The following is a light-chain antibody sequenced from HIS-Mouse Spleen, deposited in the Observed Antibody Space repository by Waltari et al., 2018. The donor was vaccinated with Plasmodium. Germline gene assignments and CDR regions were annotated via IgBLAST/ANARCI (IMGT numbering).Light chain of an antibody. CDR3: QSADSSGTPNWV. V-gene: IGLV3-25*03. J-gene: IGLJ3*02. CDR1: ALPKQY. Sequence: SYELTQPPSVSVSPGQTARITCSGDALPKQYAYWYQQKPGQAPGLVIYKDSERPSGSPERFSGSSSGTTVTLTSSGVQAEDEADYYCQSADSSGTPNWVFGGGTKLTVL. CDR2: KDS.